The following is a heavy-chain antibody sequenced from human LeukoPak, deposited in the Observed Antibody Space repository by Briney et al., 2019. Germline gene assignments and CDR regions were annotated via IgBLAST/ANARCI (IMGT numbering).Heavy chain of an antibody. Sequence: GGSLRLSCAASGFTFSSYAMSWVRQAPGKGLEWVSAISASDGRTWYADSVRGRFTISRDNFKNTLYVQINNLRAEDTAVYYCVRDKRFPDDVFDIWGQGTLVTVSS. CDR1: GFTFSSYA. CDR3: VRDKRFPDDVFDI. CDR2: ISASDGRT. V-gene: IGHV3-23*01. D-gene: IGHD3-10*01. J-gene: IGHJ3*02.